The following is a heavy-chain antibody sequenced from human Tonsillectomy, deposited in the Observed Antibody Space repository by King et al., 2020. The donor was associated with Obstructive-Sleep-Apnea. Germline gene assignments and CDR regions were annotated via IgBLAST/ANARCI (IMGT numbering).Heavy chain of an antibody. CDR2: ISCDGSST. V-gene: IGHV3-43D*03. CDR1: GFPFDDYA. D-gene: IGHD6-13*01. CDR3: AKEKWRSSTYYHFGMDI. Sequence: VQLVESGGVVVQPGGSLRLSCAASGFPFDDYAMHWVRQASGKSLEWVSLISCDGSSTYYADSVKGRFAISRDNSKNSLYLQMSSLRPEDTALYYCAKEKWRSSTYYHFGMDIWGQGTTVTVSS. J-gene: IGHJ6*02.